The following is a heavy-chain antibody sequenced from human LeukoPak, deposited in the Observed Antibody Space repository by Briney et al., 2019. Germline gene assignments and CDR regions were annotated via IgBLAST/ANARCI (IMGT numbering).Heavy chain of an antibody. V-gene: IGHV3-23*01. J-gene: IGHJ4*02. CDR2: ITGSGGTS. Sequence: PGGSLRLSCTASGFTFSSCAMSWVRQAPGKGLQWVSSITGSGGTSYYADSVKGRFTISRDNSKNTLYLEMNGLRADDTAVYFCANESTQVIEVYFDSWGQGTLVTVSA. CDR1: GFTFSSCA. CDR3: ANESTQVIEVYFDS. D-gene: IGHD2/OR15-2a*01.